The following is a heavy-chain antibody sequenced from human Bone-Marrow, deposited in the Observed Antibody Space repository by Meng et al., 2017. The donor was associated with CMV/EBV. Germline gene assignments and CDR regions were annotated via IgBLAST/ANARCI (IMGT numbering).Heavy chain of an antibody. CDR3: ARDPGDHDFDY. J-gene: IGHJ4*02. D-gene: IGHD4-17*01. CDR1: GGSISSSSYY. CDR2: IYYSGST. Sequence: SETLSLTCTVSGGSISSSSYYWSWIRQPPGKGLEWIGYIYYSGSTNYNPSLKSRVTISVDTSKNQFSLKLRSVTAADTAVYYCARDPGDHDFDYWGRGTLVTVYS. V-gene: IGHV4-61*01.